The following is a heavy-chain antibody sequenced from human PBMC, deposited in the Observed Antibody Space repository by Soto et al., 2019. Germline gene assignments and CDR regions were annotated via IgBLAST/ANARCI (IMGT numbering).Heavy chain of an antibody. CDR3: ARELVVPAATWFDP. V-gene: IGHV4-59*01. CDR2: IYYSGST. J-gene: IGHJ5*02. CDR1: GGSISSYY. Sequence: NPSETLSLTCTVSGGSISSYYWSWIRQPPGKGLEWIGYIYYSGSTNYNPSLKSRVTISVDTSKNQFSLKLSSVTAADTAVYYCARELVVPAATWFDPWGQGTLVTVSS. D-gene: IGHD2-2*01.